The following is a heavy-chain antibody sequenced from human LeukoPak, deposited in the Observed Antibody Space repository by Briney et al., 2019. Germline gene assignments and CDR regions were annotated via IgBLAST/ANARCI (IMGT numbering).Heavy chain of an antibody. V-gene: IGHV4-34*01. CDR2: INHSGST. CDR1: GGSFSGDY. Sequence: KASETLSLTCAVYGGSFSGDYWSWIRQPPGKGLEWIGEINHSGSTNYNPSLKSRVTISVDTSKNQFSLKLSSVTAADTAVYYCARVEKDIVVVPADRWFDPWGQGTLVTVSS. CDR3: ARVEKDIVVVPADRWFDP. D-gene: IGHD2-2*01. J-gene: IGHJ5*02.